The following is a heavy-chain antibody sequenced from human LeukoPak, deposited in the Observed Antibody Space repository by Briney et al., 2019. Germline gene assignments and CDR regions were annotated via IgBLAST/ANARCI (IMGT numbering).Heavy chain of an antibody. Sequence: GGSLRLSCAASGFTFSSNVMSWVRRAPGKGLEWVSSITGSGGSIYYADSVKGRLTISRDTAKNSLYLQMNGLRVEDTAVYYCARLAKYYYGSETYYFFDYWGQGTLVTVSS. V-gene: IGHV3-23*01. CDR3: ARLAKYYYGSETYYFFDY. J-gene: IGHJ4*02. CDR1: GFTFSSNV. D-gene: IGHD3-10*01. CDR2: ITGSGGSI.